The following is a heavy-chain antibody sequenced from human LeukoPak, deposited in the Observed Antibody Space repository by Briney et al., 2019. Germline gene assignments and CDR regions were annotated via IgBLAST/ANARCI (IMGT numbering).Heavy chain of an antibody. J-gene: IGHJ6*02. Sequence: PSETLSLTCTVSGGSISSYYWSWIRQPPGKGLEWIGYIYYSGSTNYNPSLKSRVTISVDTSKNQFSLKLSSVTAADTAVYYCVRRSGYYYGMDVWGQGTTVTVSS. CDR2: IYYSGST. V-gene: IGHV4-59*08. CDR3: VRRSGYYYGMDV. CDR1: GGSISSYY.